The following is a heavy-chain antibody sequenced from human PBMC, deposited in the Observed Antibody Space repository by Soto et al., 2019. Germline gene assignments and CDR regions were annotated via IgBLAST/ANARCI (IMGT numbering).Heavy chain of an antibody. V-gene: IGHV1-69*19. CDR3: ATGRIVVVGSRAYYGMDV. CDR2: IIPVFGIV. J-gene: IGHJ6*02. Sequence: QLQLAQSGADVKKAGSSVKVSCKASGGTLSNSAFSWVRQAPGQGLEWMGGIIPVFGIVNYAQKFQDRVTITADESTRTAYMELRSLRSEDTAVYFCATGRIVVVGSRAYYGMDVWGQGITVTV. D-gene: IGHD3-22*01. CDR1: GGTLSNSA.